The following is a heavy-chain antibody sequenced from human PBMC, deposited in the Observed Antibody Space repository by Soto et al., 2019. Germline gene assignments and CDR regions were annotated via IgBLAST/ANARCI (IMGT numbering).Heavy chain of an antibody. CDR3: ASGRTPRVAALADYFDY. D-gene: IGHD2-15*01. CDR2: ISSSSSYI. CDR1: GFTFSSYS. Sequence: GGSLRLSCAASGFTFSSYSRNWVRQAPGKGLEWVSSISSSSSYIYYADSVKGRFTISRDNAKNSLYMQMNSLRAEDTAVYYCASGRTPRVAALADYFDYWGQGTLLTVSS. V-gene: IGHV3-21*01. J-gene: IGHJ4*02.